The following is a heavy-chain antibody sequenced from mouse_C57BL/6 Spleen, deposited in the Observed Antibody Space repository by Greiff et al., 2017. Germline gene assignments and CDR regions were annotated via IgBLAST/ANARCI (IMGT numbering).Heavy chain of an antibody. Sequence: QVTLKESGPELVKPGASVKISCKASGYAFSSSWMNWVKQRPGKGLEWIGRIYPGDGDTNYNGKFKGKATLTADKSSSTAYMQLSSLTSEDSAVYFCAYGSSPYWYFDVWGTGTTVTVSS. CDR1: GYAFSSSW. D-gene: IGHD1-1*01. V-gene: IGHV1-82*01. CDR2: IYPGDGDT. CDR3: AYGSSPYWYFDV. J-gene: IGHJ1*03.